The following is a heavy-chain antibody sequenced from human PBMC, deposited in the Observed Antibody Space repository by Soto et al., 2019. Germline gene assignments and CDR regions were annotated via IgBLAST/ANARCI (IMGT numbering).Heavy chain of an antibody. V-gene: IGHV3-48*01. CDR1: GFTFSSYS. J-gene: IGHJ6*04. Sequence: GGSLRLSCAASGFTFSSYSMNWVRQAPGKGLEWVSYISSSSSTIYYADSVKGRFTISRDNAKNSLYLQMNSLRAEDTAVYYRAREWLRQSMDVWGKGTTVTVSS. D-gene: IGHD5-12*01. CDR2: ISSSSSTI. CDR3: AREWLRQSMDV.